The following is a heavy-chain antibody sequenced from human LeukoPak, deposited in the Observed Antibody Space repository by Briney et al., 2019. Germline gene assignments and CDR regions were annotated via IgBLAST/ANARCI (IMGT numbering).Heavy chain of an antibody. Sequence: ASVKVSCKASGYTFTSYDINWVRQATGQGLEWMGWMNPNSGNTGYAQKFQGRVTMTRNTSISTAYMELSSLRSEDTAVYYCARVLRVMVRGVIQNWFDPWGQGTLVTVSS. CDR1: GYTFTSYD. CDR3: ARVLRVMVRGVIQNWFDP. CDR2: MNPNSGNT. D-gene: IGHD3-10*01. J-gene: IGHJ5*02. V-gene: IGHV1-8*01.